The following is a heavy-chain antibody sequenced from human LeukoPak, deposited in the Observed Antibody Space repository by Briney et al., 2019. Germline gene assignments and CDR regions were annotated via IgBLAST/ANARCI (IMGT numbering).Heavy chain of an antibody. CDR1: GFTFSRYW. CDR3: ARDYFGSPSALDY. D-gene: IGHD1-26*01. CDR2: INWNGGST. J-gene: IGHJ4*02. Sequence: GGSLRLSCAASGFTFSRYWMIWVRQAPGKGLEWVSGINWNGGSTGYADSVKGRFTISRDNAKNSLYLQMNSLRAEDTALYYCARDYFGSPSALDYWGQGTLVTVSS. V-gene: IGHV3-20*04.